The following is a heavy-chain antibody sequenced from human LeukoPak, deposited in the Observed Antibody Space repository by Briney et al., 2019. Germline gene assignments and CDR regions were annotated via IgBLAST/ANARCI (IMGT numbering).Heavy chain of an antibody. Sequence: SETLSLTCTVSGGSISSYYWSWIRQPAGKGLEWIGRVYTSGSTNYNPSLKSRVTMSVDTSKNQFSLKLSSVTAADTAVYYCAREITPEYYYYMDVWGKGTTVTVSS. D-gene: IGHD3-16*01. CDR3: AREITPEYYYYMDV. J-gene: IGHJ6*03. CDR1: GGSISSYY. V-gene: IGHV4-4*07. CDR2: VYTSGST.